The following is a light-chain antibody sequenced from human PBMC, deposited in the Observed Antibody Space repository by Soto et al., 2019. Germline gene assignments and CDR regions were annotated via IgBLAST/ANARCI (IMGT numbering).Light chain of an antibody. CDR3: GTWDSSLSVVV. J-gene: IGLJ2*01. V-gene: IGLV1-51*01. CDR1: SSKIGNNY. Sequence: QSVLTQPPSVSAAPGQKVTISCSGSSSKIGNNYVSWYQHLPGTAPKILIYDNNKRPSGIPDRFSGSKSGTSATLGITGLQTGDEADYYCGTWDSSLSVVVFGGGTNLTVL. CDR2: DNN.